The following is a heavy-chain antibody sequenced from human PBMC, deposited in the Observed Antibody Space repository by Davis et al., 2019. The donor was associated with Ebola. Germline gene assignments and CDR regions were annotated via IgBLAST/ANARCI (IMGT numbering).Heavy chain of an antibody. D-gene: IGHD5-18*01. J-gene: IGHJ4*02. CDR2: ISYDGSNK. CDR3: AGGYGLLQIDY. CDR1: GFTFSSYG. Sequence: GESLKISCAASGFTFSSYGMHWVRQAPGKGLEWVAVISYDGSNKYYADSVKGRFTISRDNSKNTLYLQMNSLRAEDTAVYYCAGGYGLLQIDYWGQGTLVTVSS. V-gene: IGHV3-30*03.